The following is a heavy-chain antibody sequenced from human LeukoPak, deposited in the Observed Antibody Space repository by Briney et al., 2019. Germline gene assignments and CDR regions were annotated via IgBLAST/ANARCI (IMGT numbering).Heavy chain of an antibody. D-gene: IGHD6-13*01. CDR1: GGTFINYA. V-gene: IGHV1-69*04. CDR3: ATGTNTSSWTGAFDI. Sequence: SVTVSCKASGGTFINYAISWVRQAPGQGLEWLGRIITIVGISNYAQQFQGRITINADKFTSTAYMELSSLRSEDTAVYHCATGTNTSSWTGAFDIWGQGTMVTVSS. J-gene: IGHJ3*02. CDR2: IITIVGIS.